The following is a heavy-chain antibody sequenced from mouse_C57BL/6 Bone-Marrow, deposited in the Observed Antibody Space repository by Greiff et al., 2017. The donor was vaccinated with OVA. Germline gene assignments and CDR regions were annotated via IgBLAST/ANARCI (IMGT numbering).Heavy chain of an antibody. Sequence: QVQLQQSGAELAKPGASVKLSCKASGYTFTSYWMHWVKQRPGQGLEWIGNINPSSGYTKYNQKFKDKATLTADKSSSTAYMQLSSLTYEDSAVYYYARFYLRPYWYVGVWGTGTTITVSS. CDR3: ARFYLRPYWYVGV. J-gene: IGHJ1*03. CDR2: INPSSGYT. CDR1: GYTFTSYW. V-gene: IGHV1-7*01. D-gene: IGHD3-2*02.